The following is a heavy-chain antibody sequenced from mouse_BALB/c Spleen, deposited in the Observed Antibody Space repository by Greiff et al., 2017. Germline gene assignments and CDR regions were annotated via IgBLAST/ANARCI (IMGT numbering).Heavy chain of an antibody. Sequence: VQLKESGPELVKPGASVKMSCKASGYTFTSYDMHWVKQKPGQGLEWIGYINPYNDGTKYNEKFKGKATLTSDKSSSTAYMELSSLTSEDSAVYYCAKEGNYQGYYTMDYWGQGTSVTVSA. J-gene: IGHJ4*01. CDR2: INPYNDGT. CDR1: GYTFTSYD. V-gene: IGHV1-14*01. CDR3: AKEGNYQGYYTMDY. D-gene: IGHD2-1*01.